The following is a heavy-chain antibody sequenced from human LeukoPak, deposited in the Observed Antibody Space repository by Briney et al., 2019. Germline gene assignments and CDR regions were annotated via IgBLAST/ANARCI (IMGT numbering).Heavy chain of an antibody. CDR2: IKQDGSEK. V-gene: IGHV3-7*03. D-gene: IGHD2-15*01. CDR1: GFTFGSYW. Sequence: GGSLRLSWAASGFTFGSYWISWFRKAQGKGREWLANIKQDGSEKYYVDSVKGRFTISRDNAKNSLYLQMNSLRAEDTAVYYCARALVVVDFDYWGQGTLVTVSS. J-gene: IGHJ4*02. CDR3: ARALVVVDFDY.